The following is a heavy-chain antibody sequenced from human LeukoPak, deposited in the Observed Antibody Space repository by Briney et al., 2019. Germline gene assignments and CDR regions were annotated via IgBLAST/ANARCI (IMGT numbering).Heavy chain of an antibody. Sequence: ASVKVSCKASGYTXTNYYMHWVRQAPGQGLEWMGIINPSAGSTTYAQNFQGRVTMTRDTSTNTVYMELNSLRSDDTAVYYCARQRDSNWFDPWGQGTLVTVSS. D-gene: IGHD4-11*01. J-gene: IGHJ5*02. CDR1: GYTXTNYY. CDR2: INPSAGST. V-gene: IGHV1-46*01. CDR3: ARQRDSNWFDP.